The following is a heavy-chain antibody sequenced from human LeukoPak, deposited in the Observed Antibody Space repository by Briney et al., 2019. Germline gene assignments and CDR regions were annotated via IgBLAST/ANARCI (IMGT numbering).Heavy chain of an antibody. V-gene: IGHV3-23*01. J-gene: IGHJ1*01. Sequence: PGVPLRLSCAPSGYPFNSYAMNCPPQSPGKALECLSAISGSGRNTYYADSVKGRFTVSRDNSKNTLYLQMNSLRAEDTAMYYCAKDSQGYERPIEHWGQGTLATVSS. CDR1: GYPFNSYA. CDR2: ISGSGRNT. CDR3: AKDSQGYERPIEH. D-gene: IGHD2-2*01.